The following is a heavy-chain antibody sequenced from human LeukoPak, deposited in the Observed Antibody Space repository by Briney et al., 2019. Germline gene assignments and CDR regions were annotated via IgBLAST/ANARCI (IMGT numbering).Heavy chain of an antibody. V-gene: IGHV3-21*01. CDR3: AREFYGSGSGNAFDI. J-gene: IGHJ3*02. CDR2: ISSSSSYI. Sequence: PGGSLRLSCAASGFTFSSYSMNWVRQAPGKGLEWVSSISSSSSYIYYADSVKGRFTISRDNAKNSLYLQMNSLRAEDTAVYYCAREFYGSGSGNAFDIWGQGTMVTVSS. D-gene: IGHD3-10*01. CDR1: GFTFSSYS.